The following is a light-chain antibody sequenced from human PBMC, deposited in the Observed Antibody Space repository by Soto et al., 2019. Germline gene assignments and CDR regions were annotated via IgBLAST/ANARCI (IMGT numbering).Light chain of an antibody. CDR1: QSVTINY. Sequence: IVLTQSPGTLSLSPGERATLSCRASQSVTINYLAWYQQKPGQAPRLLIYGASTRATGIPDWFTGSGSGTDITLTISRLEPEDFAVYFCQQYGSSPFTFGPGTEVDIK. CDR3: QQYGSSPFT. CDR2: GAS. J-gene: IGKJ3*01. V-gene: IGKV3-20*01.